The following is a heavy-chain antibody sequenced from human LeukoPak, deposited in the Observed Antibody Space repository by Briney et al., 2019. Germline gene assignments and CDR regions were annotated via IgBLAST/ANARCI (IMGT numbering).Heavy chain of an antibody. CDR2: ISDSTTTI. V-gene: IGHV3-48*02. J-gene: IGHJ4*02. Sequence: PGGSLRLSCAAPGFTFSTYSMTWVRQAPGKGLEWVSYISDSTTTIYYADSVKGRFTISRDNAKNSLYLQMNSPRDEDTAVYYCARDRYYYDSSGYYYADYWGQGTLVTVSS. CDR1: GFTFSTYS. CDR3: ARDRYYYDSSGYYYADY. D-gene: IGHD3-22*01.